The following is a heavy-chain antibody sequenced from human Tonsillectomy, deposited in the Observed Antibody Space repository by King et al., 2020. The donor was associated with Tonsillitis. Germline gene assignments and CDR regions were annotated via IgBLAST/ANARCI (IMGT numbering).Heavy chain of an antibody. CDR2: VYYSGST. CDR3: ASRRGYTSGWYWFDP. J-gene: IGHJ5*02. D-gene: IGHD6-19*01. V-gene: IGHV4-59*03. Sequence: VQLQESGPGLVKPSETLSLTCSVSGASITDYYWSWIRQPPGKGPEWIGYVYYSGSTNYNPSLKSRVTMSIDTSKNQFSLKLTSLTAADTAVYYCASRRGYTSGWYWFDPWGQGTLVTVSS. CDR1: GASITDYY.